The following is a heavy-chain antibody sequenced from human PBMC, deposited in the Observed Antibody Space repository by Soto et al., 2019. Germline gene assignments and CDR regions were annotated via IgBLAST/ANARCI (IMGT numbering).Heavy chain of an antibody. J-gene: IGHJ6*02. Sequence: GSLRRSGAASVFTCSNAWMSWVRQAPGKGLEWVGRIKSKTDGGTTDYAAPVKGRFTISRDDSKNTLYLQMNSLKTEDTAVYYCTSPTTVTTDYYYGMDVWGQGTTVTVSS. CDR3: TSPTTVTTDYYYGMDV. V-gene: IGHV3-15*01. D-gene: IGHD4-17*01. CDR2: IKSKTDGGTT. CDR1: VFTCSNAW.